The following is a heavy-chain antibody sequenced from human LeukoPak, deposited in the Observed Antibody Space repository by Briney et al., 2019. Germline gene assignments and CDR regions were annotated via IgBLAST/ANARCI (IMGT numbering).Heavy chain of an antibody. CDR2: MNPNSGNT. V-gene: IGHV1-8*01. J-gene: IGHJ6*04. CDR1: GYTFTSYD. Sequence: ASVKVSCKASGYTFTSYDINWVRQATGQGLEWMGWMNPNSGNTGYAQKFQGRVTMTRNTSISTAYMELSSLRSEDTAVYYCARGLLEDTAMSLAYYVMDVGAKGTRVTVPS. D-gene: IGHD5-18*01. CDR3: ARGLLEDTAMSLAYYVMDV.